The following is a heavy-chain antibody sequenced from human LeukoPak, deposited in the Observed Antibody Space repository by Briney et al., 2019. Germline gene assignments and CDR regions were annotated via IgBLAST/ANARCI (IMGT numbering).Heavy chain of an antibody. Sequence: GGSLRLSCAASGFTFSSYAMSWVCQAPGKGLEWVSAISGSGGSTYYADSVKGRFTISRDNSKNTLYLQMNSLRAEDTAVYYCAKDFDPTYYYDSSGYPHFDYWGQGTLVTVSS. CDR3: AKDFDPTYYYDSSGYPHFDY. J-gene: IGHJ4*02. D-gene: IGHD3-22*01. CDR2: ISGSGGST. V-gene: IGHV3-23*01. CDR1: GFTFSSYA.